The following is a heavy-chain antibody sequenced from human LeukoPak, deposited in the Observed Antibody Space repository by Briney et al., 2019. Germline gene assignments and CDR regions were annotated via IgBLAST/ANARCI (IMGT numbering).Heavy chain of an antibody. CDR3: ARVFKYYDSVNWFDP. CDR2: IIPIFGTA. D-gene: IGHD3-3*01. J-gene: IGHJ5*02. Sequence: SVKVSCKASGGTFSSYAISWVRQAPGQGLEWMGGIIPIFGTANCAQKFQGRVTITADESTSTAYMELSSLRSEDSAVYSCARVFKYYDSVNWFDPWGQGTLVTVSS. V-gene: IGHV1-69*01. CDR1: GGTFSSYA.